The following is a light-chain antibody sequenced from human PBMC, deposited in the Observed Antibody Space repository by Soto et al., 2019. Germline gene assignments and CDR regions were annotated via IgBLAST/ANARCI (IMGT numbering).Light chain of an antibody. Sequence: QSALTQPPSASGSPGQSVTISCTGTSSDVGGYYYVSWYQQYPGRATKLMIYEVTKRPSGVPDRFSGSKSGNTASLTVSGLQAEDEADYCCSSYAASNNFYFVFGGGTKLTVL. V-gene: IGLV2-8*01. CDR2: EVT. CDR1: SSDVGGYYY. J-gene: IGLJ3*02. CDR3: SSYAASNNFYFV.